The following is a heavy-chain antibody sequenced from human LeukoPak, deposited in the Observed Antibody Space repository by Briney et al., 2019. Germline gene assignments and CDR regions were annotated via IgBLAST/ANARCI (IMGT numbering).Heavy chain of an antibody. CDR2: INPNSGGT. CDR3: AADPEYSSSPPFYYYGMDV. Sequence: GASVKVSCKASGYTFTGYYMHWVRQAPGQGLEWMGRINPNSGGTNYAQKFQGRVTMTRDTSISTAYMELSRLRSDDTAVYYCAADPEYSSSPPFYYYGMDVWGQGTTVTVSS. D-gene: IGHD6-6*01. V-gene: IGHV1-2*06. J-gene: IGHJ6*02. CDR1: GYTFTGYY.